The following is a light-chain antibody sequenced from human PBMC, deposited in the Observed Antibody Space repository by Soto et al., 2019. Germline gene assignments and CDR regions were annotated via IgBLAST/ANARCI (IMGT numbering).Light chain of an antibody. CDR3: QQYGGSPRIT. J-gene: IGKJ5*01. CDR1: QNISTY. V-gene: IGKV3-20*01. CDR2: GAS. Sequence: EFVLTQSPGSLSLSPGERATLSCRASQNISTYLAWYQQSPGQPPRLLIDGASNRATGIPDRFSGSGSGTDFTLIINRLEPEDVAIYYCQQYGGSPRITFGQGTRLEI.